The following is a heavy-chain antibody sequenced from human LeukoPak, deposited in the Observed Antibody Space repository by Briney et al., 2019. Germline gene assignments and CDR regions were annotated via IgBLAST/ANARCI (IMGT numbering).Heavy chain of an antibody. CDR2: IHRSGNT. CDR3: ARHEEGYNWNLFY. V-gene: IGHV4-59*08. J-gene: IGHJ4*02. CDR1: GGSISSYY. D-gene: IGHD1-7*01. Sequence: SETLSLTCTVSGGSISSYYWSWIRQPPGRGLEWIGYIHRSGNTNYNPSLRSRITISVDTSKNQFSLRLSSVTAADTAVYFCARHEEGYNWNLFYWGQGTLVAVTS.